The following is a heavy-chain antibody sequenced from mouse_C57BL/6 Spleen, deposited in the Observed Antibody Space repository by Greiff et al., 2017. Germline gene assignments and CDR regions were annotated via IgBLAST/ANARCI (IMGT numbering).Heavy chain of an antibody. V-gene: IGHV1-22*01. CDR1: GYTFTDYN. D-gene: IGHD1-1*01. Sequence: EVQLQQSGPELVKPGASVKMSCKASGYTFTDYNMHWVKQSHGKSLEWIGYINPNNGGTSYNQKFKGKATLTVNKSSSTAYMELRSLTSEDSAVYYCARERGYGSSFDYWGQGTTLTVSS. J-gene: IGHJ2*01. CDR3: ARERGYGSSFDY. CDR2: INPNNGGT.